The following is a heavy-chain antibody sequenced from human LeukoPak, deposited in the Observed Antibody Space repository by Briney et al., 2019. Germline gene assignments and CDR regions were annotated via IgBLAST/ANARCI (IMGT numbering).Heavy chain of an antibody. CDR3: AVDYDYVWGSYRSLDY. CDR1: GGSISSYY. J-gene: IGHJ4*02. CDR2: IYTSGST. Sequence: PSETLSLTCTVSGGSISSYYWSWIRQPAGKGLEWIGRIYTSGSTNYNPSLKSRVTISVDTSKNQFSLKLSSVTAADTAVYYCAVDYDYVWGSYRSLDYWGQGTLVTVSS. V-gene: IGHV4-4*07. D-gene: IGHD3-16*02.